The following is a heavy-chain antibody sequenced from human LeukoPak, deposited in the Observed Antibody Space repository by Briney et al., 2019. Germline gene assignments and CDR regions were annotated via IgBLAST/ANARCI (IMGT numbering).Heavy chain of an antibody. CDR3: ARGKDSGSYFFAGGGYYFDY. CDR2: IYTSGST. CDR1: GGSISSYY. Sequence: SETLSLTCTVSGGSISSYYWSWIRQPPGKGLEWIGYIYTSGSTNYNPSLKSRVTISVDTSKNQFSLKLSSVTAADTAVYYCARGKDSGSYFFAGGGYYFDYWGQGTLVTVSS. D-gene: IGHD1-26*01. J-gene: IGHJ4*02. V-gene: IGHV4-4*09.